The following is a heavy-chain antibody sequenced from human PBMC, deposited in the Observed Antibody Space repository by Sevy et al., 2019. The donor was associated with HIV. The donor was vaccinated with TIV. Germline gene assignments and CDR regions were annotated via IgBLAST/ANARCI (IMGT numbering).Heavy chain of an antibody. Sequence: GGSLRLSCAVSGFTFNNAWMNWVRQPPGKGLEWVSTLSFGCGEINYADSVKGRFTISRDNSKSSVYLQMNNLRPEDTAVYYCAREGCTKPHDYWGQGTLVTVSS. V-gene: IGHV3-21*04. CDR2: LSFGCGEI. CDR1: GFTFNNAW. CDR3: AREGCTKPHDY. J-gene: IGHJ4*02. D-gene: IGHD2-8*01.